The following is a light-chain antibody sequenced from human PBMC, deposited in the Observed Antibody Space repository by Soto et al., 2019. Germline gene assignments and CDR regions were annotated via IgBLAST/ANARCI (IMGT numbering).Light chain of an antibody. Sequence: ENVLTQSPGTLSLSPGERATLSCRASQSVTSNFLAWYNQKPGQAPRLIIYGASRRATGIPDRFSGSGSGTDFTLTISRLEPEDFAVYFCQQYGRSPMTFGQGTRLEI. CDR3: QQYGRSPMT. CDR2: GAS. V-gene: IGKV3-20*01. J-gene: IGKJ5*01. CDR1: QSVTSNF.